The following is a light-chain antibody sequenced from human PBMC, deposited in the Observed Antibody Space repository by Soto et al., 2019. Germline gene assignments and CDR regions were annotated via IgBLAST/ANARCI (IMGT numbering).Light chain of an antibody. CDR2: DAS. V-gene: IGKV1-33*01. J-gene: IGKJ4*01. CDR3: QCYNNLPPA. CDR1: QDIINY. Sequence: DIQMTQSPSSLSASVGDRITITCQASQDIINYLNWYQQKPGKAPRLLIYDASNLERGVPLRFSGSGSGTDFTFTINSLQPEDIATYYCQCYNNLPPAFGGGTKVEIK.